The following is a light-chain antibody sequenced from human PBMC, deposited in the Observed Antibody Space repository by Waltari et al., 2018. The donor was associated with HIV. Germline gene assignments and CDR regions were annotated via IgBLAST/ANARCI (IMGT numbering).Light chain of an antibody. J-gene: IGLJ1*01. Sequence: SYDLTQPPSVSVAPGQTARITCGGNNIGSNSVHWYQLRPGQAPGLVVYDDRARPSGIPERFSGSNSGDTATLTVGGAEAGDEADYYCQVWDSNSAFFGSGTKVTVL. CDR3: QVWDSNSAF. CDR1: NIGSNS. CDR2: DDR. V-gene: IGLV3-21*02.